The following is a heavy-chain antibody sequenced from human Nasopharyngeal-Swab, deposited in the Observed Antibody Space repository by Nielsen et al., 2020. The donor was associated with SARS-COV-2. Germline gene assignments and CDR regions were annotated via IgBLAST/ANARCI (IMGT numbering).Heavy chain of an antibody. CDR1: GFTFSSYA. CDR2: ISYDGSNK. CDR3: TTDLGTPYYYYYMDV. V-gene: IGHV3-30-3*01. J-gene: IGHJ6*03. Sequence: GESLKISCAASGFTFSSYAMHWVRQAPGKGLEWVAVISYDGSNKYYADSVKGRFTISRDDSKNTPYLQMNSLKTEDTAVYYCTTDLGTPYYYYYMDVWGKGTTVTVSS. D-gene: IGHD1-1*01.